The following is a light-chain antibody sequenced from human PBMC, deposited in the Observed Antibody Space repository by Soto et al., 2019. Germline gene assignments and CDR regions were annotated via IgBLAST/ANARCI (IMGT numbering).Light chain of an antibody. CDR3: QQYNNLYT. CDR2: GAS. CDR1: ESVRNN. J-gene: IGKJ2*01. Sequence: MTQSPATLSVSPGERATLSCRASESVRNNLGWYQQKPGQPPRLLIYGASTRATGIPARFSGSASGTDFTLTISSLQSEDSAVYYCQQYNNLYTFGQGTKLEI. V-gene: IGKV3-15*01.